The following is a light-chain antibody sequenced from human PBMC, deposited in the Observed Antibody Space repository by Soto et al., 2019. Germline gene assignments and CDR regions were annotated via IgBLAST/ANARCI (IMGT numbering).Light chain of an antibody. CDR3: QQDGRPPRT. Sequence: EIVLTQSPGTLSVSPVERATLYFMSIQDIGNKVGWYQQKPGQTPRLLIYAASSRATGIPDRFSGSGSGTDFTITIRRLEAEDFAVYYCQQDGRPPRTFGQGTKV. CDR1: QDIGNK. J-gene: IGKJ1*01. V-gene: IGKV3-20*01. CDR2: AAS.